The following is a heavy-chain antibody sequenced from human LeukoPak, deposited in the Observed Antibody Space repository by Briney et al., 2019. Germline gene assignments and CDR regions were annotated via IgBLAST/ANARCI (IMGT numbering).Heavy chain of an antibody. V-gene: IGHV3-30*04. CDR2: ISYDIYSK. J-gene: IGHJ4*02. CDR1: GFTFTSNS. Sequence: GGSLRLSCTASGFTFTSNSMPWVRQAPGKGLEWVAVISYDIYSKYYADSVRGRFTISRDNSENTLYLQMNSLRGEGTAVYYCARDAWSVRSYFDYWGQGTLVTVSS. D-gene: IGHD2-8*01. CDR3: ARDAWSVRSYFDY.